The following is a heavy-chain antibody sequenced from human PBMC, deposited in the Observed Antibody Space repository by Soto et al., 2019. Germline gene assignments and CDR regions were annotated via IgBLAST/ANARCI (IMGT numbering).Heavy chain of an antibody. J-gene: IGHJ4*02. D-gene: IGHD3-22*01. CDR1: GVSISSYY. CDR3: ARSRGGYFDY. CDR2: IYYSGST. Sequence: QVQLPESGPGLVKPSETLSLTCTVSGVSISSYYWSWIRQPPGKGLEWIGYIYYSGSTNYNPSLKSRVTTSGDTSNNQFSLKLSSVTAADTAVYYCARSRGGYFDYWGQGTLVTVSS. V-gene: IGHV4-59*01.